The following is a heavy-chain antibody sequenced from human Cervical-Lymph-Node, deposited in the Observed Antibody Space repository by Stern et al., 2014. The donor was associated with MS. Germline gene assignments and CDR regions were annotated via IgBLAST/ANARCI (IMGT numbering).Heavy chain of an antibody. CDR3: ARAGGFPYSSGWNRAFDY. Sequence: QVQLLQPGSEVKRPGSSVKVSCKASGGTFSNYAISWVRQAPGQGLEWMGGIIPLFGTANYAQKFQGRVTITADESTSTAYMELSSLRSEDTAVYYCARAGGFPYSSGWNRAFDYWGQGSLVTVSS. J-gene: IGHJ4*02. CDR1: GGTFSNYA. D-gene: IGHD6-19*01. CDR2: IIPLFGTA. V-gene: IGHV1-69*01.